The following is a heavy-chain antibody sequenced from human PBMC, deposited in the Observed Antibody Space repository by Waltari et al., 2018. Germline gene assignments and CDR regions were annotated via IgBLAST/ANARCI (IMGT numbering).Heavy chain of an antibody. J-gene: IGHJ4*02. CDR2: MYHSGST. V-gene: IGHV4-38-2*01. D-gene: IGHD1-7*01. Sequence: QVQLQESGPGLVRPSETLSLTCAVSGYSISSGYYWGWIRQPPGKGLEWIGNMYHSGSTYYNPSLKSRVALSIDTSRNRFSLQIQSLTASDTAIYYCATAEAQNFRPVFDTWGQGTLVTVSS. CDR1: GYSISSGYY. CDR3: ATAEAQNFRPVFDT.